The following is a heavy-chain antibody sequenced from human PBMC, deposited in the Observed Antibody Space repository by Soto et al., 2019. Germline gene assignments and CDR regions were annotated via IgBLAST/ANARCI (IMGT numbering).Heavy chain of an antibody. J-gene: IGHJ4*02. CDR2: IIPLFGTA. Sequence: QVYLVQSGAEVKKPGSSVKSSCKASGGIFSSNTINWVRQAAVQGLEWMGGIIPLFGTANYAEKFQGRVTITADKSTKTEYMELTSLRSEDTAVYYCASKAACGGDCYAFDSWGQGTLVTVSS. D-gene: IGHD2-21*02. CDR1: GGIFSSNT. V-gene: IGHV1-69*06. CDR3: ASKAACGGDCYAFDS.